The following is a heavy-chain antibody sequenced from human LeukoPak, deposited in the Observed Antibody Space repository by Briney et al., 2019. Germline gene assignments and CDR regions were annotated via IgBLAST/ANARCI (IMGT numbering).Heavy chain of an antibody. J-gene: IGHJ3*02. CDR3: ARDISYYYDSSGYSDAFDI. CDR2: INPNSGGT. CDR1: GYTFTGYY. Sequence: ASVKVSCKASGYTFTGYYMHWVRQAPGQGLEWMGWINPNSGGTNYAQKFQGRVTMTRDTSISTAYMELSRLRSDDTAVYYCARDISYYYDSSGYSDAFDIWGQGTMVTVSS. V-gene: IGHV1-2*02. D-gene: IGHD3-22*01.